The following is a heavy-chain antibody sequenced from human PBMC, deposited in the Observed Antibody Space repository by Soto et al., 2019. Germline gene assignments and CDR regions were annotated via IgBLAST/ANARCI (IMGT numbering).Heavy chain of an antibody. J-gene: IGHJ4*02. CDR1: GFTFSGSA. V-gene: IGHV3-73*01. Sequence: PGGSLRLSCAASGFTFSGSAMHWVRQASGKGLEWVGRIRSKANSYATAYAASVKGRFTISRDDSKNTAYLQMNSLKTEDTAVYYCARVQWLRPPEVSNFFDYWGQGILVTVSS. D-gene: IGHD5-12*01. CDR2: IRSKANSYAT. CDR3: ARVQWLRPPEVSNFFDY.